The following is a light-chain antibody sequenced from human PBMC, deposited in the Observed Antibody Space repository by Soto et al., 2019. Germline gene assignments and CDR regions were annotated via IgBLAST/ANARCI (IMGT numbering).Light chain of an antibody. J-gene: IGLJ7*01. CDR2: EVS. Sequence: QSVLTQPASVSGSPGQSITISCTGTSSDVGSHNLVSWYQQHPGQAPKLMIYEVSKRPLGVSARFSASKSGNTASLTISGIQAADEADYYCCSYGGSRAVFGGGTQLTVL. CDR3: CSYGGSRAV. V-gene: IGLV2-23*02. CDR1: SSDVGSHNL.